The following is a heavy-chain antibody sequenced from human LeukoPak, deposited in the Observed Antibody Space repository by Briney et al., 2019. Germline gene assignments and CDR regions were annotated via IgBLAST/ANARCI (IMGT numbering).Heavy chain of an antibody. Sequence: PSETLSLTCTVSGGSISSGSYYWSWIRQPAGKGLEWIGRMHSSGSTSYKPSLKSRVTISVDTSKNQFSLKLSSVTAADTAVYYCARRVVPAAPDYWGQGTLVTVSS. V-gene: IGHV4-61*02. CDR1: GGSISSGSYY. J-gene: IGHJ4*02. CDR3: ARRVVPAAPDY. CDR2: MHSSGST. D-gene: IGHD2-2*01.